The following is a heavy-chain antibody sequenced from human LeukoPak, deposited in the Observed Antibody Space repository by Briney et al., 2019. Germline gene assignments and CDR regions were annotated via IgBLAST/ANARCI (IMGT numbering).Heavy chain of an antibody. J-gene: IGHJ5*02. D-gene: IGHD2-15*01. Sequence: KTSETLSLTCTVSGGSISSYYWSWIRQPAGKGLEWIGRIYTSGSTNYNPSLKSRVTMSVDTSKSQFSLKLSSVTAADTAVYYCARVEGGRAKGWWFDPWGQGTLVTVSS. CDR1: GGSISSYY. CDR2: IYTSGST. V-gene: IGHV4-4*07. CDR3: ARVEGGRAKGWWFDP.